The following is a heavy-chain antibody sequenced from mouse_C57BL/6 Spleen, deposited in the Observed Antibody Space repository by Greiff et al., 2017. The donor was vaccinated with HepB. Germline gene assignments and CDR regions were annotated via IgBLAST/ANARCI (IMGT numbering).Heavy chain of an antibody. D-gene: IGHD2-4*01. CDR1: GYTFTDYN. CDR2: INPNNGGT. V-gene: IGHV1-18*01. Sequence: EVQLQQSGPELVKPGASVKIPCKASGYTFTDYNMDWVKQSHGKSLEWIGDINPNNGGTIYNQKFKGKATLTVDKSSSTAYMELRSLTSEDTAVYYCARKYYDYDEHYAMDYWGQGTSVTVSS. CDR3: ARKYYDYDEHYAMDY. J-gene: IGHJ4*01.